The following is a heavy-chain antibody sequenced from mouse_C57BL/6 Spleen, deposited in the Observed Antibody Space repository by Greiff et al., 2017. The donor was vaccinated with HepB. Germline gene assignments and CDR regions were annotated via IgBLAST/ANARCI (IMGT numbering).Heavy chain of an antibody. CDR1: GYAFSSYW. D-gene: IGHD1-1*01. CDR3: ARRRGTTGYFDV. Sequence: VQLQQSGAELVKPGASVKISCKASGYAFSSYWMNWVKQRPGKGLEWIGQIYPGDGDTNYNGKFKGKATLTADKSSSTAYMQLSSLTSEDSAVYFCARRRGTTGYFDVWGTGTTVTVSS. V-gene: IGHV1-80*01. CDR2: IYPGDGDT. J-gene: IGHJ1*03.